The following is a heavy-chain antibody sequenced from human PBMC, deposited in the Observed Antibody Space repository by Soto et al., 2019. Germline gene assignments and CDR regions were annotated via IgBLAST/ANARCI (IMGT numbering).Heavy chain of an antibody. CDR2: INQDGGGT. J-gene: IGHJ4*02. Sequence: EVQLVESGGGLVQPGGSLRLSCVASGFTFISSFMGWVRQAPEKGLEWVANINQDGGGTYYVDSVEGRFTISRDNAKDSLYLQMNSLRGEDTAVYYCARYFRGSGRYFFDYWGQGTLVTVSS. V-gene: IGHV3-7*03. CDR3: ARYFRGSGRYFFDY. CDR1: GFTFISSF. D-gene: IGHD6-19*01.